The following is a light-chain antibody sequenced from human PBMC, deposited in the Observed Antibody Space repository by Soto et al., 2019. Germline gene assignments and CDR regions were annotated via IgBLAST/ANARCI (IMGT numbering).Light chain of an antibody. CDR2: KAS. CDR1: QTISSW. CDR3: QHYNSYSEA. J-gene: IGKJ1*01. Sequence: DIPMTQSPSTLSGSVGDRVTITCRASQTISSWLAWYQQKPGKAPKLLIYKASTLKSGVPSRFRGSGSGTEFHLTISSLQPDDFATYYCQHYNSYSEAFGQGTKVELK. V-gene: IGKV1-5*03.